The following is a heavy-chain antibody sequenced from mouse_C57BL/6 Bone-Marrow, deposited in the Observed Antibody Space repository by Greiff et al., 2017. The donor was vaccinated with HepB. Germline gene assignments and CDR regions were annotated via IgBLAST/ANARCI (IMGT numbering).Heavy chain of an antibody. V-gene: IGHV5-4*01. J-gene: IGHJ3*01. Sequence: EVQVVESGGGLVKPGGSLKLSCAASGFTFSSYAMSWVRQTPEKRLEWVATISDGGSYTYYPDNVKGRFTISRDNAKNNLYLQMSHLKSEDTAMYYCARALTGTWFAYWGQGTLVTVSA. CDR1: GFTFSSYA. CDR3: ARALTGTWFAY. CDR2: ISDGGSYT. D-gene: IGHD4-1*01.